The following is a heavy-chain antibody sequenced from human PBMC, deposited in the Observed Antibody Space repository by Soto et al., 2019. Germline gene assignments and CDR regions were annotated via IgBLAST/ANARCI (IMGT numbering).Heavy chain of an antibody. D-gene: IGHD2-2*01. V-gene: IGHV1-69*01. J-gene: IGHJ5*01. Sequence: QVQLVQSGAEVKKTGYSVKVSCKASGGTFSSYAINWVRQAPGQGLEWMGGIIPIFGTANYAQKFQGRVTITADDSTITAYMELCILRSEDTALYYCASDLPGYCSSTSCRGWFDSCGQGTLVTVSS. CDR1: GGTFSSYA. CDR2: IIPIFGTA. CDR3: ASDLPGYCSSTSCRGWFDS.